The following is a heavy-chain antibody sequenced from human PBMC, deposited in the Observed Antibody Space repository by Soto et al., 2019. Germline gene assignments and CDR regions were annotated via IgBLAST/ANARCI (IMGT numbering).Heavy chain of an antibody. Sequence: VESLKISCNGSGYSFTTYWIAWVGQMPWKGLEWMGNIYPGDSDTRYSPSFQGQVTISADKSINTAYLQWSGLKASDTAMYYCARQGGSGSVARGPDYWGQGTLVTVSS. V-gene: IGHV5-51*01. D-gene: IGHD3-10*01. CDR1: GYSFTTYW. J-gene: IGHJ4*02. CDR3: ARQGGSGSVARGPDY. CDR2: IYPGDSDT.